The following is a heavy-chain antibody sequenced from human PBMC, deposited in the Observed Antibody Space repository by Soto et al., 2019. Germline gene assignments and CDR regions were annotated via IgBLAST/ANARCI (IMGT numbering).Heavy chain of an antibody. J-gene: IGHJ3*02. CDR2: ISYDGSNK. CDR1: GFTFSSYG. V-gene: IGHV3-30*18. D-gene: IGHD4-17*01. CDR3: AKDYPLTVTTVGFAFDI. Sequence: QVQLVESGGGVVQPGRSLRLSCAASGFTFSSYGMHWVRQAPGKGLEWVAVISYDGSNKYYADSVKGRFTISRDNSKNTLYLQMNSLRAEDTAVYYCAKDYPLTVTTVGFAFDIWGQGIMVTVSS.